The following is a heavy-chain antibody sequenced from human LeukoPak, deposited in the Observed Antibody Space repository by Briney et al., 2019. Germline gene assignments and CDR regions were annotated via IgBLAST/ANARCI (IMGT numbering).Heavy chain of an antibody. V-gene: IGHV3-15*01. CDR2: IKSKNVGETT. D-gene: IGHD4-23*01. J-gene: IGHJ4*02. CDR3: TTGPGNSGY. CDR1: GLTFDNAW. Sequence: PGGSLRLSCVVSGLTFDNAWMSWVRQAPGKGLDWVGRIKSKNVGETTEYAATVQGRFTISRVDSKNTVELQMSSLKTEDTAVYYCTTGPGNSGYWGQGTLVTVSS.